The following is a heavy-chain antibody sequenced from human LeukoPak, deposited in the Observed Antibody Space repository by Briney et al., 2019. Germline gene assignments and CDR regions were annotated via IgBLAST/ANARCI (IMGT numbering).Heavy chain of an antibody. CDR2: MKGDGSEI. J-gene: IGHJ3*01. CDR1: GFIFSTYW. CDR3: ARPAYTAAYDL. D-gene: IGHD3-16*01. V-gene: IGHV3-7*01. Sequence: GGSLRLSCAASGFIFSTYWMMWARQAPGKGLEWVANMKGDGSEIHYVDTVKGRFTISRDNARNSLFLQMNGLRPEDTAVYYCARPAYTAAYDLWGQGTMVTVSS.